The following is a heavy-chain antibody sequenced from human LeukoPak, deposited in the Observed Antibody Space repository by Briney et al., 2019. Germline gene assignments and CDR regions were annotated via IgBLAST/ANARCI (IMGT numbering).Heavy chain of an antibody. CDR1: GYPFTSYG. V-gene: IGHV1-18*01. CDR3: AREGIQLWLDLSY. Sequence: ASVKVSCKASGYPFTSYGVSWVRQAPGQGLEWMGWISAYNGNTHYARKLQGRVTMTTDTSTSTAYMELRSLRSDDTAVYYCAREGIQLWLDLSYWGQGTLVTVSS. J-gene: IGHJ4*02. D-gene: IGHD5-18*01. CDR2: ISAYNGNT.